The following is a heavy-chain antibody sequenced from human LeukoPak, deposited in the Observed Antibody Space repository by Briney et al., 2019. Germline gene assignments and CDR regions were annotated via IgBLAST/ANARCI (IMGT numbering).Heavy chain of an antibody. CDR2: IYYSGST. V-gene: IGHV4-59*08. CDR1: GGSFSGYY. CDR3: ARLRDYDILTGYSPFDY. D-gene: IGHD3-9*01. J-gene: IGHJ4*02. Sequence: SETLSLTCAVYGGSFSGYYWSWIRQPPGKGLEWIGYIYYSGSTNYNPSLKSRVTISVDTSKNQFSLKLSSVTAADTAVYYCARLRDYDILTGYSPFDYWGQGTLVTVSS.